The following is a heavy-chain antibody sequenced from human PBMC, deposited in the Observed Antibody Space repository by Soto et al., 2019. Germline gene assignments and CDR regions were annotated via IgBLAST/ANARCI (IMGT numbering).Heavy chain of an antibody. J-gene: IGHJ4*02. CDR2: IIPKVGSV. Sequence: SVKVSCKASGDTFSNYGISWVRQAPGQGLEWMGGIIPKVGSVDYAQKFQGRVTITADESTSTAYMELNSLKSEDTAVFYCATEGRAFDHWGQGTLVTVSS. CDR1: GDTFSNYG. CDR3: ATEGRAFDH. V-gene: IGHV1-69*13.